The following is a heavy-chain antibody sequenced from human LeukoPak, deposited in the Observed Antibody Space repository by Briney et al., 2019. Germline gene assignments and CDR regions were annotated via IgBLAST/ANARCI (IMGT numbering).Heavy chain of an antibody. J-gene: IGHJ4*02. Sequence: SETLSLTCTVSGGSISSHYWSWIRQPPGKGLEWIGYIYYSGSTNYNPSLKSRVTISVDTSKNQFSLKLSSVTAADTAVYYCARVRYYGSGSPDYWGQGTLVTVSS. CDR2: IYYSGST. V-gene: IGHV4-59*11. CDR3: ARVRYYGSGSPDY. CDR1: GGSISSHY. D-gene: IGHD3-10*01.